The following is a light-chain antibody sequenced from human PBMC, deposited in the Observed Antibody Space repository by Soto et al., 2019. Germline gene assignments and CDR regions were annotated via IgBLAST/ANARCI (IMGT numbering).Light chain of an antibody. V-gene: IGKV3-15*01. J-gene: IGKJ3*01. CDR3: QQYNIWPFT. Sequence: EVVMTQSPLTLSVSIGERATLSCRAGQSISSHLAWYQWKPGQAPKFVIYGASTRAADVPARFSGSGSGADFTLTSSSLQPENFAVYYCQQYNIWPFTFDPGTRVDI. CDR2: GAS. CDR1: QSISSH.